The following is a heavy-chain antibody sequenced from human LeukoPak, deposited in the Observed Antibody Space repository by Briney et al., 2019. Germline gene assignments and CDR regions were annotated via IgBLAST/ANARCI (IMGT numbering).Heavy chain of an antibody. J-gene: IGHJ4*02. D-gene: IGHD3-22*01. CDR3: ARRQDYYDSSGSHHGYFDY. CDR1: SGSISTSNYY. V-gene: IGHV4-39*07. CDR2: IFYSGST. Sequence: SETLSLTCTVSSGSISTSNYYWGWVRQPPGKALEWIGNIFYSGSTYYSPSLKSRVTISVDTSKNQFSLKLSSVTAADTAVYYCARRQDYYDSSGSHHGYFDYWGQGTLVTVSS.